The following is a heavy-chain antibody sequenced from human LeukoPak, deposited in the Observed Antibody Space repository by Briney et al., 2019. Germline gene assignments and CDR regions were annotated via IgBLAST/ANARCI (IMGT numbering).Heavy chain of an antibody. CDR3: ARDQGVEYSSSFDAFDI. CDR1: GFTFSSYA. V-gene: IGHV3-23*01. Sequence: PGGSLRLSCAASGFTFSSYAMSWVRQAPGKGLEWVSAISGSGGSTYYADSVKGRFTISRDNAKNSLYLQMNSLRAEDTAVYYCARDQGVEYSSSFDAFDIWGQGTMVTVSS. D-gene: IGHD6-6*01. J-gene: IGHJ3*02. CDR2: ISGSGGST.